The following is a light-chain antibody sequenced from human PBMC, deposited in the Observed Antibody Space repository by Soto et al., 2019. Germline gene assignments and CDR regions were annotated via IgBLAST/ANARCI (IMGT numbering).Light chain of an antibody. J-gene: IGKJ1*01. Sequence: DIQMTQSPSSLSASVGDRVTITCRASQSISNYLAWYQQKPGKVPKLLIYAASTLQSGVPSRFSGSGSGTDFTLTISSLQPEDVATYYCQMYNSAPQTFGQGTKVEIK. V-gene: IGKV1-27*01. CDR1: QSISNY. CDR2: AAS. CDR3: QMYNSAPQT.